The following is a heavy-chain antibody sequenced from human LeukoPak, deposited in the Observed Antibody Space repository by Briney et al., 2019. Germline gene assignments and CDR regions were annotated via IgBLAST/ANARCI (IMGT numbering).Heavy chain of an antibody. CDR2: ISAYNGNT. V-gene: IGHV1-18*01. D-gene: IGHD2-2*01. Sequence: GASVKVSCKASGYAFTSYGISWVRQAPGQGLEWMGWISAYNGNTSYAQKLQGRVTMTTDTYTSTAYMELRSLRSDDTAVYYCARGSTSCYLGCYYYGMDVWGQGTTVTVSS. CDR1: GYAFTSYG. CDR3: ARGSTSCYLGCYYYGMDV. J-gene: IGHJ6*02.